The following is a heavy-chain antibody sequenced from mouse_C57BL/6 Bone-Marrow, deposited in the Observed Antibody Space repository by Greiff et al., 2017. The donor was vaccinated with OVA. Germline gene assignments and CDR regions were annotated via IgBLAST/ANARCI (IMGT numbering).Heavy chain of an antibody. CDR2: INPGSGGT. CDR1: GYAFTNYL. J-gene: IGHJ2*01. CDR3: ARISLLRSDY. Sequence: VKLQQSGAELVRPGTSVKVSCKASGYAFTNYLIEWVKQRPGQGLEWIGVINPGSGGTNYNEKFKGKATLTADKSSSTAYMQLSSLTSEDSAVYFCARISLLRSDYWGQGTTLTVSS. V-gene: IGHV1-54*01. D-gene: IGHD1-2*01.